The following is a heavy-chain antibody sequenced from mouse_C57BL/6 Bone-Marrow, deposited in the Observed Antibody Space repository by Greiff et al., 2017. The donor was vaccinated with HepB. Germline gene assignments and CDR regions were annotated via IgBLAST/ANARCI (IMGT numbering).Heavy chain of an antibody. CDR1: GFNIKDDY. D-gene: IGHD1-1*01. Sequence: EVKLVESGAELVRPGASVKLSCTASGFNIKDDYMHWVKQRPEQGLEWIGWIDPENGDTEYASKFQGKATITADTSSNTAYLQLSSLTSEDTAVYYCTLHYYGSREDAMDYWGQGTSVTVSS. J-gene: IGHJ4*01. V-gene: IGHV14-4*01. CDR3: TLHYYGSREDAMDY. CDR2: IDPENGDT.